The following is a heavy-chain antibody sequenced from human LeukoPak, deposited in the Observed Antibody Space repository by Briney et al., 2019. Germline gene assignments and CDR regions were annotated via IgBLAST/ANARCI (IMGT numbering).Heavy chain of an antibody. D-gene: IGHD1-26*01. V-gene: IGHV1-69*06. CDR1: GGTFSSYA. CDR3: ARAFAASGSYRWLDP. J-gene: IGHJ5*02. Sequence: SVKLSCKASGGTFSSYAMSWVRQAPGQGLEWVGGIIPIVGSANYAHKFKGRVTITADKSTSTPYLELNSLRAEDTAVYYCARAFAASGSYRWLDPWSGETLVTVS. CDR2: IIPIVGSA.